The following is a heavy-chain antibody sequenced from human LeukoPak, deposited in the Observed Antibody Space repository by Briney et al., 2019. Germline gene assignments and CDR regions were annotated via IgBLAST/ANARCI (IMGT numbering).Heavy chain of an antibody. D-gene: IGHD2-2*01. J-gene: IGHJ5*02. V-gene: IGHV4-59*01. CDR3: ARGLRSSSGGGGTWFDP. Sequence: SETLSLTCTVSGGSISSYYWSWIRQPPGKGLEWIGYIYYSGSTNYNPSLKSRVTISVDTSKSQFSLKLSSVTAADTAVYYWARGLRSSSGGGGTWFDPWGQGTLVTVSS. CDR2: IYYSGST. CDR1: GGSISSYY.